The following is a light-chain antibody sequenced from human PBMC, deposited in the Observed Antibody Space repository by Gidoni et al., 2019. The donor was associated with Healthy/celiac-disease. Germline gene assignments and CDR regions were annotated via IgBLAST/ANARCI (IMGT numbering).Light chain of an antibody. Sequence: DIVMTQSPASLAVSLRGRATINCKSSQSVLYSSNTKNYLACYQQKPGQPPKLLNYWASTRAAGVPDRFSGSGAATVFTPTISSVQAEDVAVYYYQQYYRTPLTFGGGTKVEIK. J-gene: IGKJ4*01. CDR3: QQYYRTPLT. CDR1: QSVLYSSNTKNY. V-gene: IGKV4-1*01. CDR2: WAS.